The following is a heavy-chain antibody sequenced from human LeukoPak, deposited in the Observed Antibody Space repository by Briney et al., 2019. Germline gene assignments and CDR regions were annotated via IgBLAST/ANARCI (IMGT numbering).Heavy chain of an antibody. J-gene: IGHJ5*02. V-gene: IGHV4-34*01. CDR1: GGSFSGYY. Sequence: SETLSLTCAVYGGSFSGYYWSWIRQPPGKGLEWIGEINHSGSTNYNPSLKSRVTISVDTSKNQFSLKLSSVTAADTAVYYCARVAGYDILSSLKGGFDPWGQGTLVTVSS. CDR3: ARVAGYDILSSLKGGFDP. CDR2: INHSGST. D-gene: IGHD3-9*01.